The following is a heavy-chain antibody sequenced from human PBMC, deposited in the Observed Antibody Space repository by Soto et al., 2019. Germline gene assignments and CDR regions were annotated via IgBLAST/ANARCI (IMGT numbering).Heavy chain of an antibody. CDR1: GYTFTSYY. J-gene: IGHJ4*02. CDR2: INPSGGST. V-gene: IGHV1-46*01. Sequence: ASVKVSCKASGYTFTSYYMHWVRQAPGQGLEWMGIINPSGGSTSYAQKFQGQVTISADKSISTAYLQWSSLKPSDSAMYYCASYHFDNIGYQADYWGPGTLVTVS. D-gene: IGHD3-22*01. CDR3: ASYHFDNIGYQADY.